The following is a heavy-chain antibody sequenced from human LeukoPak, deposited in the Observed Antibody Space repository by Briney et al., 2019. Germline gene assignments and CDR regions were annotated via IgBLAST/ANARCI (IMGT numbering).Heavy chain of an antibody. V-gene: IGHV4-34*01. CDR1: GGSISSYY. D-gene: IGHD3-3*01. J-gene: IGHJ6*02. CDR3: ARDPIYDFWSGSHSPYYYYGMDV. CDR2: INHSGST. Sequence: SETLSLTCTVSGGSISSYYWSWIRQPPGKGLEWIGEINHSGSTNYNPSLKSRVTISVDTSKNQFSLKLSSVTAADTAVYYCARDPIYDFWSGSHSPYYYYGMDVWGQGTTVTVSS.